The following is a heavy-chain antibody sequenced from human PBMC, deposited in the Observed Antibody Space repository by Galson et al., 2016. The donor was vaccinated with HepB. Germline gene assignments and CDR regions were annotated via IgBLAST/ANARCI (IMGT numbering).Heavy chain of an antibody. J-gene: IGHJ5*02. CDR3: ATTYCSSTSCYSNWFDP. CDR2: ISAYNGNT. Sequence: SVKVSCKASGYTFTSYGISWVRQAPGQGLEWMGWISAYNGNTNYAQKLQGRVTMTTDTSTSTAYMELRSLRSDDTAVYYCATTYCSSTSCYSNWFDPWGQGTLVTVSS. V-gene: IGHV1-18*01. CDR1: GYTFTSYG. D-gene: IGHD2-2*02.